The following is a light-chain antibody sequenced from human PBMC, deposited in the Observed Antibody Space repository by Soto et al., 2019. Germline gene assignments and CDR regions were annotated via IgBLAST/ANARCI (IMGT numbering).Light chain of an antibody. CDR3: CSYAGSNYV. Sequence: QSALTQPASVSGSPGQSITISCTGTSSDVGGYNYVSWYQQHPGKAPKFMIYDVSNRPSGVSNRFSGSKSGDTASLTISGLQAEDEADYYCCSYAGSNYVFGTGTKVTVL. CDR1: SSDVGGYNY. CDR2: DVS. J-gene: IGLJ1*01. V-gene: IGLV2-23*02.